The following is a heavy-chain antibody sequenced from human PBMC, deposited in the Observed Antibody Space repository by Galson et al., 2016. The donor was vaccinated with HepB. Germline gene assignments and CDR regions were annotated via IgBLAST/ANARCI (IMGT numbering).Heavy chain of an antibody. CDR1: TFSSYD. V-gene: IGHV3-21*06. J-gene: IGHJ3*01. Sequence: TFSSYDMHWVRQAPGQGLEWVSSITSSSSYIYYADSLKGRFSISRDNAKSSLYLQMNSLRVQDTAVYYRARVRPVYCTSSSCYGKDVFDVWGQGTLVTVSS. CDR3: ARVRPVYCTSSSCYGKDVFDV. CDR2: ITSSSSYI. D-gene: IGHD2-2*01.